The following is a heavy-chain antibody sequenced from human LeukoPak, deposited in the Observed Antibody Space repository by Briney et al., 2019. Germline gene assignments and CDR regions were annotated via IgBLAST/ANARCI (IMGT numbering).Heavy chain of an antibody. Sequence: GGSLRLSCAASGFTFSSYSMNWVRQAPGKGLEWVSSISSSSSYIYYADSVKGRFTISRDNAKNSLYLQMNSLRAEDTAEYYCARDRRGTIRYYYYYGMDVWGQGTTVTVSS. J-gene: IGHJ6*02. D-gene: IGHD2-21*01. CDR1: GFTFSSYS. V-gene: IGHV3-21*01. CDR2: ISSSSSYI. CDR3: ARDRRGTIRYYYYYGMDV.